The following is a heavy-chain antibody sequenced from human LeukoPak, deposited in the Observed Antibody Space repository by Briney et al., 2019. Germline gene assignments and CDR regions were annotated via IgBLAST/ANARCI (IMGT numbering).Heavy chain of an antibody. CDR2: INHSGST. CDR1: GGSFSGYY. Sequence: SSETLSLTCAVYGGSFSGYYWSWIRQPPGKGLEWIGEINHSGSTNYNPSLKSRVTISVDTSKNQFSLKLSSVTAADTAVYYCAVSDPRYYYDPPDFDYWGQGTLVTVSS. V-gene: IGHV4-34*01. CDR3: AVSDPRYYYDPPDFDY. J-gene: IGHJ4*02. D-gene: IGHD3-22*01.